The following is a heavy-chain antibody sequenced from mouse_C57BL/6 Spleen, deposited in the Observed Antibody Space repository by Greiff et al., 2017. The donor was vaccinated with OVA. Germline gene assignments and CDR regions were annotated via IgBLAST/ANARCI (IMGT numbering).Heavy chain of an antibody. V-gene: IGHV5-17*01. CDR2: ISSGSSTI. CDR1: GFTFSDYG. CDR3: ARSPRSRAWFAY. J-gene: IGHJ3*01. Sequence: EVKLMESGGGLVKPGGSLKLSCAASGFTFSDYGMHWVRQAPEKGLEWVAYISSGSSTIYYADTVKGRFTISRDNAKNTLFLQMTSLRSEDTAMYYCARSPRSRAWFAYWGQGTLDTVSA. D-gene: IGHD1-1*01.